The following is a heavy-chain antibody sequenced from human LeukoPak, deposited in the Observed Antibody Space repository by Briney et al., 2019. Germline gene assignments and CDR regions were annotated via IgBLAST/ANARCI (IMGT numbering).Heavy chain of an antibody. CDR3: ARVSTLNDILTLMVSPGLDY. CDR1: ALTVSSNY. Sequence: GGSLLLSCAAAALTVSSNYMSWVRRAPGKGLEGLSVIYGGGSTYYADSVKGRFTISRDNSKNTLYLQMNSLSAEDTAVYYCARVSTLNDILTLMVSPGLDYWGQGTLVTVSS. CDR2: IYGGGST. D-gene: IGHD3-9*01. J-gene: IGHJ4*02. V-gene: IGHV3-53*01.